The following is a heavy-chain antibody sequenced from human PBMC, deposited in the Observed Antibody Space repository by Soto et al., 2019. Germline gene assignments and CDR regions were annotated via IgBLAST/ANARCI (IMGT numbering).Heavy chain of an antibody. CDR2: IYWDDDK. V-gene: IGHV2-5*02. CDR3: ARKTYGDYPTDY. CDR1: GFSLSTRGVG. D-gene: IGHD4-17*01. J-gene: IGHJ4*02. Sequence: QITLKESGPTLVKPTQTLTLTCTFSGFSLSTRGVGVGWIRQPPGKALEWLAVIYWDDDKRYSPSLQSRLTTXKXXSKHQVVLTMTTMDPVDPATYYCARKTYGDYPTDYWGQGTLVTVSS.